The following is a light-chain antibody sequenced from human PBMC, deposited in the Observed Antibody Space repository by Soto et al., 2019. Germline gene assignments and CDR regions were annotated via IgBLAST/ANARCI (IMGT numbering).Light chain of an antibody. CDR1: NSDVGGYNY. CDR3: ISYTSSSTRVV. V-gene: IGLV2-14*03. CDR2: DVS. J-gene: IGLJ2*01. Sequence: QSALTQPASVSGSPGQSITISCTGSNSDVGGYNYVTWYQQYPGKPPKLMIYDVSNRPSGVSHRFSGSKSGYTASLTISGLQAEDEDHYYCISYTSSSTRVVFGGGTKVTVL.